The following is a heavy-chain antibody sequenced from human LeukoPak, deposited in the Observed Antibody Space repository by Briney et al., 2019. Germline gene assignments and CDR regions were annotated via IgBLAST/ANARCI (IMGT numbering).Heavy chain of an antibody. V-gene: IGHV4-31*03. CDR1: GGSISSGAYY. CDR3: ARGWSPRYGDYAYFDY. Sequence: SQTLSLTCTVSGGSISSGAYYWSWIRQHPGKGLEWIAYIYYSGSTYYNPSLKSRVTISVDTSKNQFSLKLSSVTAADTAVYYCARGWSPRYGDYAYFDYWGQGSLVTVSS. D-gene: IGHD4-17*01. CDR2: IYYSGST. J-gene: IGHJ4*02.